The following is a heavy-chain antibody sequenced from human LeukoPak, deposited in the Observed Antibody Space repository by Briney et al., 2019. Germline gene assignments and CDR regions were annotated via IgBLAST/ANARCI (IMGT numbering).Heavy chain of an antibody. CDR2: INPSGGST. D-gene: IGHD3-22*01. Sequence: ASVKVSCKASGYTFTSYYMHWVRQAPGQGLEWMGIINPSGGSTSYAQKFQGRVTMTRDTSTRTVYMELSSLRSEDTAVYYCARGAGYYYDSSGYYAYWGQGTLVTVSS. CDR1: GYTFTSYY. CDR3: ARGAGYYYDSSGYYAY. J-gene: IGHJ4*02. V-gene: IGHV1-46*01.